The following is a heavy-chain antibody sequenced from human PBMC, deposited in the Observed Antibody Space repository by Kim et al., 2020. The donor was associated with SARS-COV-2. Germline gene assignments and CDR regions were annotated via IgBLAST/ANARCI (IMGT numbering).Heavy chain of an antibody. CDR1: GGSVSSGSYY. D-gene: IGHD6-13*01. Sequence: SETLSLTCTVSGGSVSSGSYYWSWIRQPPGKGLEWIGYIYYSGSTNYNPSLKSRVTISVDTSKNQFSLKLSSVTAADTAVYYCARVGKEQLNYWYFDLWG. CDR3: ARVGKEQLNYWYFDL. CDR2: IYYSGST. J-gene: IGHJ2*01. V-gene: IGHV4-61*01.